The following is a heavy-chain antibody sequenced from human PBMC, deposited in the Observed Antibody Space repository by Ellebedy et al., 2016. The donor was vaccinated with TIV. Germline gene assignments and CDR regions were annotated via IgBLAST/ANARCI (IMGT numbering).Heavy chain of an antibody. V-gene: IGHV1-18*01. CDR3: TRLGNADHFDK. D-gene: IGHD3-16*01. CDR2: ISAHNGNT. Sequence: ASVKVSXXASGYTFTSYAISWVRQAPGQGLEWMGWISAHNGNTNYAQKFQGRVTMTTDTSTSTAYMELRSLKSDDTAVYFCTRLGNADHFDKWGQGILVTVSS. J-gene: IGHJ4*01. CDR1: GYTFTSYA.